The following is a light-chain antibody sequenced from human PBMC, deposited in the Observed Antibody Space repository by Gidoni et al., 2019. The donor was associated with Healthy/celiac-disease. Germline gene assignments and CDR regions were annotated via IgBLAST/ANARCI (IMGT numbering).Light chain of an antibody. J-gene: IGLJ2*01. Sequence: GQSITISCTGTSSDVGGYNYVSWYQQHPGKAPKLMIYDVSNRPSGVSNRFSGSKSGNTASLTISGLQAEDEADYYCSSYTSSSTVVFGGGTKLPVL. CDR2: DVS. CDR3: SSYTSSSTVV. V-gene: IGLV2-14*03. CDR1: SSDVGGYNY.